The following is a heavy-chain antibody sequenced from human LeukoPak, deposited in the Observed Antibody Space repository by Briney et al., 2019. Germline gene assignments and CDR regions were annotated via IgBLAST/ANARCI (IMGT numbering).Heavy chain of an antibody. CDR3: ARDRGLLDGSSGWYFDY. J-gene: IGHJ4*02. CDR2: ILYDGSKE. CDR1: GFTFSSYA. Sequence: PGGSLRLSCAVSGFTFSSYAMHWVRQAPGKGLEWVAIILYDGSKEYYADSVKGRFTISGDNSKNTLYLQMNSLRPEDTAVYYCARDRGLLDGSSGWYFDYWGQGTLVTVSS. V-gene: IGHV3-30-3*01. D-gene: IGHD6-19*01.